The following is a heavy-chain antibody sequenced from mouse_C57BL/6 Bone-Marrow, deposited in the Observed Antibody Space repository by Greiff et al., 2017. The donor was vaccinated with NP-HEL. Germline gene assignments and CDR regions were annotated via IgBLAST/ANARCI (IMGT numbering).Heavy chain of an antibody. CDR3: ARKSYGYFDV. J-gene: IGHJ1*03. CDR2: IWWDDDK. Sequence: QVTLKESGPGILQPSQTLSLTCSFSGFSLSTFGMGLVWLRPPSGLGLVWLAHIWWDDDKYYNPVLKSWPTISKDTSKNQVFLKIANVDTADTATYYCARKSYGYFDVWGTGTTVTVAS. V-gene: IGHV8-8*01. CDR1: GFSLSTFGMG.